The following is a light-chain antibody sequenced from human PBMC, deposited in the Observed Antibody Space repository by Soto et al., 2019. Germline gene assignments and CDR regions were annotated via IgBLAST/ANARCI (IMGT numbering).Light chain of an antibody. V-gene: IGKV1-5*03. J-gene: IGKJ1*01. CDR3: QQYSTYSGT. CDR1: QSIGDW. CDR2: RAS. Sequence: DIQMTQSPSTLSASVGDRVTITCRASQSIGDWLAWYQQKPGKAPKLLIYRASNLEGGVPSRFSGSGSGTEFTLTISSLQPDDFATYYCQQYSTYSGTFGQGTKVEIK.